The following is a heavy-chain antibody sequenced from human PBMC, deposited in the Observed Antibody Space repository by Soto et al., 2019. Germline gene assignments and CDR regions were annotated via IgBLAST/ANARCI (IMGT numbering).Heavy chain of an antibody. CDR2: IYYSGST. J-gene: IGHJ3*02. CDR3: ASGWELTIFGVAHAFDI. D-gene: IGHD3-3*01. V-gene: IGHV4-31*03. Sequence: SETLSLTCTVSGGSISSGGYYWSWIRQHPGKGLEWIGYIYYSGSTYYNPSLKSRVTISVDTSKNQFSLKLSSVTAADTAVYYCASGWELTIFGVAHAFDIWGQGTMVTVSS. CDR1: GGSISSGGYY.